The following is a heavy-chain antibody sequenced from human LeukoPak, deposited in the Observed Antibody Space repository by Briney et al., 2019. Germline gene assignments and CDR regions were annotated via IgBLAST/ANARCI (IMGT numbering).Heavy chain of an antibody. CDR2: IRTTGDT. D-gene: IGHD3-22*01. V-gene: IGHV3-13*01. Sequence: GGSLRLSCVVAGFTFNYYDMHWVRQALGKRLEWVSAIRTTGDTHYPDSVKGRFAMSREDAKNSVHLQMNTLRAGDTAVYYCARGVSYYYDNSGHPGWYFDLWGRGTLVTVSS. CDR3: ARGVSYYYDNSGHPGWYFDL. CDR1: GFTFNYYD. J-gene: IGHJ2*01.